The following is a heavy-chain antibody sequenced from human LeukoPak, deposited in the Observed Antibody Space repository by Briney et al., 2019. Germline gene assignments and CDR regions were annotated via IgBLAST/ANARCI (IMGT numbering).Heavy chain of an antibody. D-gene: IGHD6-19*01. J-gene: IGHJ6*03. CDR1: GYTFTSYY. V-gene: IGHV1-46*01. CDR2: INPSGGST. CDR3: ARRGPQWQAGYYYYMDV. Sequence: GASVKVSCKASGYTFTSYYMHWVRQAPGQGLEWMGIINPSGGSTSYAQKFQGRVTMTRNTSISTAYMELSSLRSEDTAVYYCARRGPQWQAGYYYYMDVWGKGTTVTISS.